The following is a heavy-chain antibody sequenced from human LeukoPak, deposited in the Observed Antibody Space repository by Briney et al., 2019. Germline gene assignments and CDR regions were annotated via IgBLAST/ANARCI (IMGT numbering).Heavy chain of an antibody. CDR1: GGSISSSNW. CDR2: IYHSGST. V-gene: IGHV4-4*02. Sequence: SGTLSLTCAVSGGSISSSNWWSWVRQPPGKGLEWIGEIYHSGSTNYNPSLKSRVTISVDTSKNQFSLKLSSVTAADTAVYYCARVSPGIAVAGADYYFDYWGQGTLVTVSS. CDR3: ARVSPGIAVAGADYYFDY. J-gene: IGHJ4*02. D-gene: IGHD6-19*01.